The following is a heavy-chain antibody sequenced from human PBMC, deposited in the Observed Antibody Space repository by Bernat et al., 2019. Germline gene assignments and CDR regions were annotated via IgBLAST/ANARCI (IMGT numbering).Heavy chain of an antibody. J-gene: IGHJ2*01. CDR2: ISWDGGST. V-gene: IGHV3-43*01. D-gene: IGHD4-23*01. Sequence: EVQLVESGGVVVQPGGSLRLSCAASGFTFDDYTMHWVRQAPGKGLGWVFLISWDGGSTYYADSVKGRFTISSDNSKNSLYLQMNSLRTEDTALYYCAKGAYGGKSVTFDLWGRGTLVTVSS. CDR1: GFTFDDYT. CDR3: AKGAYGGKSVTFDL.